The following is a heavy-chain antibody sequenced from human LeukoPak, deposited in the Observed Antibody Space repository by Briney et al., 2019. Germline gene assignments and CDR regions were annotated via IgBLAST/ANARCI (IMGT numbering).Heavy chain of an antibody. CDR1: GFTFSSYW. CDR3: ARSNQADDY. V-gene: IGHV3-74*01. CDR2: INPGGSSI. J-gene: IGHJ4*02. Sequence: GGSLRLSCAASGFTFSSYWMHWVRQVPGKGLVWVARINPGGSSITYADSVKGRFTISRDNAKNTLYLQMDSLRAEDTGVCYCARSNQADDYWGQGTLVTVSS. D-gene: IGHD1-14*01.